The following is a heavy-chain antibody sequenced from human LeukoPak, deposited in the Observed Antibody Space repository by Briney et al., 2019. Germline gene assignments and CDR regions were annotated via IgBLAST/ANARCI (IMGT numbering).Heavy chain of an antibody. V-gene: IGHV4-34*01. Sequence: SETLSLTCAVYGGSFSGYYWSWLRQPPGKGREWIGEINHSGSTNYNPSLKSRVTISVDTSKNQFSLKLSSVTAADTAVYYCARGRMATIRPFDYWGQGTLVTVSS. CDR3: ARGRMATIRPFDY. CDR2: INHSGST. D-gene: IGHD5-24*01. CDR1: GGSFSGYY. J-gene: IGHJ4*02.